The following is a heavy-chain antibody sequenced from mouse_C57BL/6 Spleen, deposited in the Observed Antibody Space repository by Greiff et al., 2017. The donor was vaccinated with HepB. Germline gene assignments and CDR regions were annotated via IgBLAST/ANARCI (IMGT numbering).Heavy chain of an antibody. CDR1: GYTFTSYW. Sequence: QVQLQQPGAELVKPGASVKLSCKASGYTFTSYWMHWVKQRPGQGLEWIGMIHPNSGSTNYNEKFKSKATLTVDKSSSTAYMQLSSLTSEDSAVYYCAREVYYGYDDAMDYWGQGTSVTVSS. CDR2: IHPNSGST. D-gene: IGHD2-2*01. J-gene: IGHJ4*01. V-gene: IGHV1-64*01. CDR3: AREVYYGYDDAMDY.